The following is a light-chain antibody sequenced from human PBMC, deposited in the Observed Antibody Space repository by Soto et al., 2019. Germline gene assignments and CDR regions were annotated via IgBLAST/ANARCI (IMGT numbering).Light chain of an antibody. V-gene: IGKV3-15*01. CDR3: QQYNDWPPKQYT. CDR2: GAS. Sequence: EIVMTQSPATLSVSPGERATLSCRASQSVSSNLAWYQQKPGQAPRLLIYGASTRATGIPARFSGSGSGTEFTLTISSLQSEDFAVYYCQQYNDWPPKQYTFGQGTKLEIK. J-gene: IGKJ2*01. CDR1: QSVSSN.